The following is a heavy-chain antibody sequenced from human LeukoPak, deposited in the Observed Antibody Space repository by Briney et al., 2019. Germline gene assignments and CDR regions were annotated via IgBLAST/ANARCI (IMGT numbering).Heavy chain of an antibody. Sequence: GGSLRLSCVASGFTLSGYGMHWVRQAPGKGLEWVAVISYDGSNKYYADSVKGRFTISRDNSKNTLYLQMNSLRAEDTAVYYCARDHRGVRDYFDYWGQGTLVTVSS. D-gene: IGHD3-10*01. V-gene: IGHV3-30*19. CDR3: ARDHRGVRDYFDY. CDR2: ISYDGSNK. J-gene: IGHJ4*02. CDR1: GFTLSGYG.